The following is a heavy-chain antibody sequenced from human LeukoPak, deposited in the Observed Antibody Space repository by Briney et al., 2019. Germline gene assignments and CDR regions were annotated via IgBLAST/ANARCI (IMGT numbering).Heavy chain of an antibody. CDR1: GFTFSSYG. CDR2: IWYDGSKT. V-gene: IGHV3-33*01. CDR3: ARYNTGMSDY. Sequence: GGSLRLSCAASGFTFSSYGMHWVRQAPGKGLEWVAVIWYDGSKTYYADSVKGRFTISRENSKNTLYLQMSSLRADDTAVYYCARYNTGMSDYWGQGTLVTVSS. J-gene: IGHJ4*01. D-gene: IGHD1-14*01.